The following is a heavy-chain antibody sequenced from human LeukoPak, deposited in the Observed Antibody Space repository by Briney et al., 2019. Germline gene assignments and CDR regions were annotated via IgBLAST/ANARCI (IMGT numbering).Heavy chain of an antibody. J-gene: IGHJ4*02. V-gene: IGHV1-46*03. CDR1: GYTFTNYY. CDR3: TKGEGSSSWYDY. CDR2: IDPSGGST. D-gene: IGHD6-13*01. Sequence: ASVKVSCKASGYTFTNYYMHWVRQAPGQGLEWMGIIDPSGGSTTYAQKFQGRVTMTRDTSTSTVYMQLSSLRSEDTAVYYCTKGEGSSSWYDYWGQGTLVTVSS.